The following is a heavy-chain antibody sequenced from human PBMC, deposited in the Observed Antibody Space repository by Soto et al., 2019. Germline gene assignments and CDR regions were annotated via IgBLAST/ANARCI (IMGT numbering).Heavy chain of an antibody. CDR1: GVTFSSYA. CDR2: INSHGGST. CDR3: ARLRDGSTLAY. Sequence: GGSLRLSCAASGVTFSSYAMYWVRQAPGKGLECVSAINSHGGSTYYANSVKGRFTISRDNSKNTLYLQMGSLRGEDMAVYYCARLRDGSTLAYWGQGTLVTVSS. V-gene: IGHV3-64*01. D-gene: IGHD5-12*01. J-gene: IGHJ4*02.